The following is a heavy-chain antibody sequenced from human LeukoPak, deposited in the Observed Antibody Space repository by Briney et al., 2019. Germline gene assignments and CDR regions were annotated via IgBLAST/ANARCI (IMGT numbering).Heavy chain of an antibody. Sequence: GSLRLPCAVSGFTFNKYYMHWVRQAPGKGLVWVSRISSDGSNTNYADSVKGRFTISRDNAKNTLYLQMNSLRAEDTAVYYCIRVPYWGQGALVTVSS. J-gene: IGHJ4*02. CDR1: GFTFNKYY. CDR2: ISSDGSNT. V-gene: IGHV3-74*01. CDR3: IRVPY.